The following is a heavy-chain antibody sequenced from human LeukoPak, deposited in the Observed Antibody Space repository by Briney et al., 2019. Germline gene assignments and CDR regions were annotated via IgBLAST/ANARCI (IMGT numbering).Heavy chain of an antibody. D-gene: IGHD2-15*01. CDR2: ISAYNGNT. CDR3: ARDLIVVVAATGIAVAGIFGY. V-gene: IGHV1-18*01. J-gene: IGHJ4*02. Sequence: VASVKVSCKASGYTFTSYGISWVRQAPGQGLEWMGWISAYNGNTNYAQKFQGRVTMTRDTSTSTVYMELSSLRSEDTAVYYCARDLIVVVAATGIAVAGIFGYWGQGTLVTVSS. CDR1: GYTFTSYG.